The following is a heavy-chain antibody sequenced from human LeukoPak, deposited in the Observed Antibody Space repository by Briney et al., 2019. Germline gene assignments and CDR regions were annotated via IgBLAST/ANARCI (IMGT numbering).Heavy chain of an antibody. CDR2: ISWDGGST. CDR1: GFAFDDYT. CDR3: AKDSSGYDWYFDL. D-gene: IGHD3-22*01. Sequence: GGSLRLSCAASGFAFDDYTMHWVRQAPGKDLEWVSLISWDGGSTYYADSVKGRFTISRDNSKNSLYLQMNSLRTEDTALYYCAKDSSGYDWYFDLWGRGTLVTVSS. J-gene: IGHJ2*01. V-gene: IGHV3-43*01.